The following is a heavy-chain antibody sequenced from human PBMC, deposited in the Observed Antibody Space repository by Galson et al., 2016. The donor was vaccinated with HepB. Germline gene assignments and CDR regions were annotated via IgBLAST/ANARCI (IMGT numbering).Heavy chain of an antibody. CDR1: GDSIDIYF. Sequence: SETLSLTCTVSGDSIDIYFWSWIRQPPGKGLEWIGAVHRTGNTWYNPSLKSRITVSMDTSKSQVSLWLTSVTAADTAVYFCARERDCGGSCNPGAEFDYWGRGTLVTVSS. CDR3: ARERDCGGSCNPGAEFDY. V-gene: IGHV4-59*12. J-gene: IGHJ4*02. CDR2: VHRTGNT. D-gene: IGHD2-15*01.